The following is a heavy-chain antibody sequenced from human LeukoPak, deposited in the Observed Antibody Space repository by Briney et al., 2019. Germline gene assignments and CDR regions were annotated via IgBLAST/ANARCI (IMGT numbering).Heavy chain of an antibody. CDR2: INHCGST. CDR3: ARGPFLMVRGVRGYFDY. CDR1: GGSFSGYY. Sequence: SETLSLTCAVYGGSFSGYYWSWIRQPPGKGLEWIGEINHCGSTNYNPSIKSRVTISVDTSKNQFSLKLSSVTAADTAVYYCARGPFLMVRGVRGYFDYWGQGTLVTVSS. D-gene: IGHD3-10*01. V-gene: IGHV4-34*01. J-gene: IGHJ4*02.